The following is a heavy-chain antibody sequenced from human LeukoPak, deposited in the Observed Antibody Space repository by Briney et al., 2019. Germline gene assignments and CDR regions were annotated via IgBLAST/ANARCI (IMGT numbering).Heavy chain of an antibody. CDR3: ARDHGRSDAFDI. J-gene: IGHJ3*02. Sequence: PGGSLRLSCAASGFTFSSYAMHWVRQAPGKGLEWVAVISYDGSNKYYADSVKGRFTISRDNSENTLYLQMNSLRAEDTAVYYCARDHGRSDAFDIWGQGTMVTVSS. CDR2: ISYDGSNK. CDR1: GFTFSSYA. V-gene: IGHV3-30-3*01.